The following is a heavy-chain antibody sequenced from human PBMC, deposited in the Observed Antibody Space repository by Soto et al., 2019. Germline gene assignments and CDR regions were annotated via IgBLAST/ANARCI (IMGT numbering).Heavy chain of an antibody. CDR2: ISYDGGNK. V-gene: IGHV3-30-3*01. J-gene: IGHJ4*02. D-gene: IGHD1-1*01. CDR3: ARDLSGDDDY. Sequence: QVQLVESGGGVVQPGRSLRLSCAASGFTFSSCAMHWVRQAPGKGLEWVAVISYDGGNKYYADSVKGRFTISRDNSKNTLYLQMNSLRAEDTAVYYCARDLSGDDDYWGQGTLVTVSS. CDR1: GFTFSSCA.